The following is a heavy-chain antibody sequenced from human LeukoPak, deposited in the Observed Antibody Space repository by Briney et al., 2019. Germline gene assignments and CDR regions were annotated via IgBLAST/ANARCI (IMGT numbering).Heavy chain of an antibody. Sequence: GGSLRLSCAASGFIFSSYAMSWVRQAPGKGLEWVSAISGSGGSTYYADSVKGRFTISRDNAKNTLYLQMNSLRAEDTAVYYCARKITMIDYWGQGTLVTVSS. J-gene: IGHJ4*02. D-gene: IGHD3-22*01. CDR1: GFIFSSYA. V-gene: IGHV3-23*01. CDR3: ARKITMIDY. CDR2: ISGSGGST.